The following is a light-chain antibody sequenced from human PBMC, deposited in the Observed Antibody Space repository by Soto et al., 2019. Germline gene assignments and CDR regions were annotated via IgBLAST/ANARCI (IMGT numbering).Light chain of an antibody. CDR2: AAS. J-gene: IGKJ5*01. V-gene: IGKV1-8*01. Sequence: AIRMTQSPSSFSASTGDRVTITCRASQGISSYLAWYQQKPGKDPKLLIYAASTMQSVLPSSFSGSESETDFTLTLSFLQSEDFATDFCQQYYSYPRVTFGQGTRLEIK. CDR1: QGISSY. CDR3: QQYYSYPRVT.